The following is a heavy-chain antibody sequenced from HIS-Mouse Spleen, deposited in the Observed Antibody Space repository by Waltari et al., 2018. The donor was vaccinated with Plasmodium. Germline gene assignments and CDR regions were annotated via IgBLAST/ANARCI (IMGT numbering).Heavy chain of an antibody. Sequence: EVQLVESGGGLVQPGGSLRLSCAASGFPFSSYWLHWVRQAPGKGPVWVSRINSDGSSTSYADSVKGRFTISRDNAKNTLYLQMNSLRAEDTAVYYCARVGDFWSGYCNDYWGQGTLVTVSS. CDR3: ARVGDFWSGYCNDY. CDR2: INSDGSST. D-gene: IGHD3-3*01. CDR1: GFPFSSYW. J-gene: IGHJ4*02. V-gene: IGHV3-74*01.